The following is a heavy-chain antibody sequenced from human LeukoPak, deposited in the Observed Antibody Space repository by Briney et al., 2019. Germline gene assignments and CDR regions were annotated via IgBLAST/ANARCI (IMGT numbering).Heavy chain of an antibody. CDR1: GFSLSTNGVG. CDR3: ANAGLTSSFDC. CDR2: IYWNDDK. Sequence: SGPTLVNPTQTLTLTCTFSGFSLSTNGVGVGWIRLPPGKALEWLALIYWNDDKRYSLSLKNRLTITKDTSKTQVVLTMTNMDPVDTATYYCANAGLTSSFDCWGKGSLVTVSS. J-gene: IGHJ4*02. D-gene: IGHD3-16*01. V-gene: IGHV2-5*01.